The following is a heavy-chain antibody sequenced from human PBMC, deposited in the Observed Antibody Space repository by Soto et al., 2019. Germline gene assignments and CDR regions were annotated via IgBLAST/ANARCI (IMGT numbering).Heavy chain of an antibody. J-gene: IGHJ6*02. CDR2: FHYSGRT. CDR1: GGSISSGPYS. D-gene: IGHD2-2*01. CDR3: ARLAGYCSGTSCYGYYGMDV. Sequence: QLQLLESGPGLVKPSETLSLTCSVSGGSISSGPYSWGWIRQPPGKGLEWIGTFHYSGRTYYSPSLERRVTISVDTSKTQFSLKVSSVTAADTAVFYCARLAGYCSGTSCYGYYGMDVWGQGTTVTVSS. V-gene: IGHV4-39*01.